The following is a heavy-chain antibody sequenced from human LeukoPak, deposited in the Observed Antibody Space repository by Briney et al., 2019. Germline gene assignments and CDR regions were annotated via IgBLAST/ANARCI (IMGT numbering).Heavy chain of an antibody. V-gene: IGHV3-48*01. CDR1: GFTFSGYA. CDR3: ARDRGGNWVDALEI. D-gene: IGHD1-1*01. Sequence: GGSLRLSCAASGFTFSGYAMNWVRQAPGKGLEWVSHIYSSDTTYADSVKGRFTISRDNAKNSLYLQMNSLRADDTAVYYCARDRGGNWVDALEIWGQGTMVTVSS. CDR2: IYSSDTT. J-gene: IGHJ3*02.